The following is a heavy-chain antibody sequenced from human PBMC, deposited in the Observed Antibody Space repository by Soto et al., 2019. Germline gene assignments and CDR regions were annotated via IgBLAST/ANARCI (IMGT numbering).Heavy chain of an antibody. Sequence: EVHLVESGGGLVQPGGSLRLSCAASGFIVSSNYMSWVRQAPGKGLEWVSLIYSGGNTFYADSVNGRFTISRDNSKNSLYLQMNSLRAEYTAIYYCARNPFSSSWYFSPWGQGTLVTVSS. D-gene: IGHD6-13*01. J-gene: IGHJ5*02. CDR3: ARNPFSSSWYFSP. V-gene: IGHV3-66*01. CDR1: GFIVSSNY. CDR2: IYSGGNT.